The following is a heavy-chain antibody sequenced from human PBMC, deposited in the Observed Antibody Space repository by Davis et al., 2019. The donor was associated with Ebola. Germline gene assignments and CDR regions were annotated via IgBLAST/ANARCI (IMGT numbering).Heavy chain of an antibody. CDR1: GGSFSGYY. CDR2: INHSGST. CDR3: ARGKYYYGMDV. Sequence: MPSETLSLTCAVYGGSFSGYYWSWIRQPPGKGLEWIGEINHSGSTYYNPSLKSRVTISVGRSKNQFSLKLSSVTAADTAVYYCARGKYYYGMDVWGQGTTVTVSS. V-gene: IGHV4-34*01. J-gene: IGHJ6*02.